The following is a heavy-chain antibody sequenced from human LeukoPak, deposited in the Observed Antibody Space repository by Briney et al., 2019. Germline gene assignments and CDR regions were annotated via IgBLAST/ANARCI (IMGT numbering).Heavy chain of an antibody. CDR1: GGSFSGYY. CDR3: ARAASPKYCSSTSCYHRYYMDV. Sequence: SETLSLTCAVYGGSFSGYYWSWIRQPPGKGLEWIGEINHSGSTNYNPSLKSRVTISVDTSKNQFPLKLSSVTAADTAVYYCARAASPKYCSSTSCYHRYYMDVWGKGTTVTVSS. D-gene: IGHD2-2*01. CDR2: INHSGST. J-gene: IGHJ6*03. V-gene: IGHV4-34*01.